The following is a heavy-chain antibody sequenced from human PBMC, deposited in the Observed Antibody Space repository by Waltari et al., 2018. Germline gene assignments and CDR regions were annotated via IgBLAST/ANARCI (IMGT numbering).Heavy chain of an antibody. D-gene: IGHD6-19*01. Sequence: QVQLQESGPGLVKPSQTLSLTCTVSGGSISSGSYYWSWIRQPAGKGLEWLGYLYTSGCTTYNPSRKSRVTISVDTSKNQVARKLSSVTAADTAVYYCARADSSGWYYYGMDVWGQGTTVTVSS. CDR2: LYTSGCT. CDR3: ARADSSGWYYYGMDV. V-gene: IGHV4-61*09. CDR1: GGSISSGSYY. J-gene: IGHJ6*02.